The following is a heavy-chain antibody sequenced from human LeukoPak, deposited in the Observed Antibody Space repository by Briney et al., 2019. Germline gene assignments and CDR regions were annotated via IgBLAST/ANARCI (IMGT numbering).Heavy chain of an antibody. D-gene: IGHD3-10*01. CDR3: VRGITMFQH. CDR2: IKQDGSEK. CDR1: GFIFSSYW. V-gene: IGHV3-7*03. J-gene: IGHJ1*01. Sequence: GGSLRLSCAASGFIFSSYWMSWVRQAPGKGLEWVANIKQDGSEKYYVDSVKGRFTISRDNAKNSLYLQMNSLRAEDTALYYCVRGITMFQHWGQGTLVTVSS.